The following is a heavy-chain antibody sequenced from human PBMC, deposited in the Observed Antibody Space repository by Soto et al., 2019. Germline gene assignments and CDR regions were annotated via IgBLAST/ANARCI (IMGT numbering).Heavy chain of an antibody. CDR2: IYYSGST. D-gene: IGHD6-6*01. CDR3: TRRPKSPLCGSSAPCDR. V-gene: IGHV4-39*01. J-gene: IGHJ5*02. CDR1: GGSISSSSYF. Sequence: QMQLQESGPGLVNPSETLSLTCTVSGGSISSSSYFWGWVRQPPGKAPQSIGSIYYSGSTYYSPSCKSRVTISVDKSKNQFSLRLSSVTAADTAVYYCTRRPKSPLCGSSAPCDRWGQGTLVTVSS.